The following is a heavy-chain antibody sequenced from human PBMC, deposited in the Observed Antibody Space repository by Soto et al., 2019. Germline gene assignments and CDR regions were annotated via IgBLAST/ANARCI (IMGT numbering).Heavy chain of an antibody. CDR2: ISAYNGNT. Sequence: ASVKVSCKASGYTFAIYGISWVRQAPGQGLEWMGWISAYNGNTNYARKLQGRVTMTTDTSTSTAYMELRSLRSDDTAVYYCARDGKSSSWYFCWFDPWGQGTLVTVSS. D-gene: IGHD6-13*01. J-gene: IGHJ5*02. CDR3: ARDGKSSSWYFCWFDP. V-gene: IGHV1-18*01. CDR1: GYTFAIYG.